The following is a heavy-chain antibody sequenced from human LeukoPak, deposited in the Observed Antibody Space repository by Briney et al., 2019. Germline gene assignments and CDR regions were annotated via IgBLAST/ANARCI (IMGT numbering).Heavy chain of an antibody. V-gene: IGHV3-30-3*01. CDR2: ISYDGSNK. CDR3: ATDLVGLLTISV. Sequence: PGRSLRLSCAASGFTFSSYAMHWVRQAPGKGLEWVAVISYDGSNKYYADSVKGRFTISRDNSKNTLYLQMNSLRAEDTAVYYCATDLVGLLTISVWGQGTLVTVSS. D-gene: IGHD3-3*01. CDR1: GFTFSSYA. J-gene: IGHJ4*02.